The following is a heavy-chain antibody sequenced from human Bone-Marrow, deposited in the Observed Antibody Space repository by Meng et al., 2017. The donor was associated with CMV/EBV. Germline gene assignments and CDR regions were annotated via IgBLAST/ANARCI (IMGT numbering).Heavy chain of an antibody. Sequence: GESLKISCAASGFTFRNYWMSWVRQAPGKGLEWVANMKHDGSEKYYVDSVKGRFTISRDNAKNSLYLQMNSLRAEDTAVYYCARERVIVVVPAATYYYYYGMDVWGQGTTVTVSS. CDR1: GFTFRNYW. V-gene: IGHV3-7*01. J-gene: IGHJ6*02. D-gene: IGHD2-2*01. CDR2: MKHDGSEK. CDR3: ARERVIVVVPAATYYYYYGMDV.